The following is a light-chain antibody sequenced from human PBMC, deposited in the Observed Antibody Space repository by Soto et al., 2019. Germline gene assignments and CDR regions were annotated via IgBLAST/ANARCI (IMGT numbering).Light chain of an antibody. J-gene: IGKJ1*01. CDR2: AAS. V-gene: IGKV1-12*01. Sequence: DIQMTQSPSSVSASVGDRVTITCRASPGISSWLAWYQQKPGKAPKLLIYAASSLQSGVPSRVSGSGSGTDFTLTISSLQPEDFATYYCQQANSFPGAFGQGTKVEIK. CDR3: QQANSFPGA. CDR1: PGISSW.